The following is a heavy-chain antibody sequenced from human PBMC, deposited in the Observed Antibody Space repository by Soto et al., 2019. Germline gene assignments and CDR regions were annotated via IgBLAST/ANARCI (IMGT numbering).Heavy chain of an antibody. CDR3: VTSRVSIAVAGETEYYFDY. CDR1: GYTFTVYY. D-gene: IGHD6-19*01. CDR2: INPNSGGT. V-gene: IGHV1-2*04. Sequence: ASEKVSCKASGYTFTVYYMHWVRQAPGQGLEWMGWINPNSGGTNYAQKFQGWVTMTTDTSISTAYMELSRLRSDATAVYYCVTSRVSIAVAGETEYYFDYWGQGTLVTVSS. J-gene: IGHJ4*02.